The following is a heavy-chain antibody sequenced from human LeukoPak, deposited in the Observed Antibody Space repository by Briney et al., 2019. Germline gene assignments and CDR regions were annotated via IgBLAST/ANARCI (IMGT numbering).Heavy chain of an antibody. J-gene: IGHJ4*02. Sequence: GGSLRLSCAASGFTFSRFAMSWVRQAPGKGLEWVSGISGSGDSTYYADSVKGRFTISRDNSKNTLYLQMNGLGAEDTAVYYCATYRRGYHDSSESYYFDYWGQGTLVTVSS. V-gene: IGHV3-23*01. CDR3: ATYRRGYHDSSESYYFDY. D-gene: IGHD3-22*01. CDR1: GFTFSRFA. CDR2: ISGSGDST.